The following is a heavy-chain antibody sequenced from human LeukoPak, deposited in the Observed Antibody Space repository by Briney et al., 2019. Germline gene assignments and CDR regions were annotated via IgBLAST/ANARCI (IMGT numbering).Heavy chain of an antibody. CDR3: TRDRKSSWYYRSDY. CDR2: TYYRSKWYN. V-gene: IGHV6-1*01. D-gene: IGHD6-13*01. J-gene: IGHJ4*02. Sequence: PSQTLSLTCAISGDSVSSNSAAWNWIRQSPSRGLEWLGRTYYRSKWYNDYAVSVRSRITINPDTSKNQFSLQLNSVTPEDTAVYYCTRDRKSSWYYRSDYWGQGTLVTVSS. CDR1: GDSVSSNSAA.